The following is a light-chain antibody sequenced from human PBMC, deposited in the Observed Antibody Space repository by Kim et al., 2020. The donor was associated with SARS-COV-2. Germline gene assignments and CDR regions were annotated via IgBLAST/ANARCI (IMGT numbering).Light chain of an antibody. CDR2: SAS. Sequence: DIQVTQSPSSLSASVGDRVTITCRASQAISNYLAWYQQKPGKVPKLLIYSASTLQSGVPSRFSGSGSGTDFTLTISSLQTEDVAIYYCQKYNTASLTFCGGTKG. J-gene: IGKJ4*01. CDR1: QAISNY. CDR3: QKYNTASLT. V-gene: IGKV1-27*01.